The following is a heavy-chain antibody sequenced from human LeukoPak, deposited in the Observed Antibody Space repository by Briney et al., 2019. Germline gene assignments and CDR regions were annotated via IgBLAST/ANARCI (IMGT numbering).Heavy chain of an antibody. J-gene: IGHJ2*01. Sequence: SETLSLTCTVSGGSISHYYWTWIRQPPGKGLEWIGYIYYSDVANYNPSLKSRVSISVDTFKNQFSLKLTSVTAADTAVYYCARVVGAAAAPWWYFDLWGRGTLVTVSS. CDR2: IYYSDVA. CDR3: ARVVGAAAAPWWYFDL. D-gene: IGHD6-13*01. V-gene: IGHV4-59*01. CDR1: GGSISHYY.